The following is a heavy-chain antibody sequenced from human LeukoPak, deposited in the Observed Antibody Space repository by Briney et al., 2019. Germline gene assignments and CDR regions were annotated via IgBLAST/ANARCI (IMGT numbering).Heavy chain of an antibody. V-gene: IGHV4-4*07. CDR3: ARDPLRSSFDS. D-gene: IGHD2-2*01. CDR1: GGSIENNH. J-gene: IGHJ4*02. Sequence: SETLSLTCAVSGGSIENNHWAWIRLPAGKGLEWIGRLHVSGNTNFNPSLKSRVAISVDTSKNQFSLKMTSMTAADTAVYFCARDPLRSSFDSWGQGILVTVAP. CDR2: LHVSGNT.